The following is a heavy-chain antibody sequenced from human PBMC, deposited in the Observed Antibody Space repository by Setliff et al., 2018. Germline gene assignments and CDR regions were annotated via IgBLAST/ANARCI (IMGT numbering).Heavy chain of an antibody. Sequence: SETLSLTCSVSGGSISGSHYPWVWMRQPPGKRLEWIGSTYYNGTAYYNPSLQSRVAISVDTSKNYFSLDVSSVTAADTAVYYCVRESRSTWYRRDFWGQGTLVTVSS. CDR3: VRESRSTWYRRDF. J-gene: IGHJ4*02. CDR1: GGSISGSHYP. CDR2: TYYNGTA. V-gene: IGHV4-39*02. D-gene: IGHD6-13*01.